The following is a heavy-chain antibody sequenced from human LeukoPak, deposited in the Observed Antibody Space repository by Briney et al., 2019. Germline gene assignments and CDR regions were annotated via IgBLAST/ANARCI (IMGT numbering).Heavy chain of an antibody. J-gene: IGHJ4*02. D-gene: IGHD2-15*01. CDR2: TYYRSKWYH. CDR1: GDSVSNTTTA. CDR3: AKGYGMSY. V-gene: IGHV6-1*01. Sequence: SQTLSLTCAISGDSVSNTTTAWNWIRQSPSRGLEWLGRTYYRSKWYHEYAISVRSRIIINSDTSKNQFSLHLNSVTPDDTAVYYCAKGYGMSYWGQGTLVTVSS.